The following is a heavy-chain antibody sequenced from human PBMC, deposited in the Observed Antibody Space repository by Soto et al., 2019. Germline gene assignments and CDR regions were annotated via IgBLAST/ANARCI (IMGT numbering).Heavy chain of an antibody. CDR1: GGSISSGDYY. V-gene: IGHV4-30-4*01. D-gene: IGHD3-16*01. CDR3: ARVYYDYVWGSYEPPNAFDI. J-gene: IGHJ3*02. CDR2: IYYSGST. Sequence: QVQLQESGPGLVKPSQTLSLTCTVSGGSISSGDYYWSWIRQPPGKGLEWIGYIYYSGSTYYNPSLKSRVTISVDTSKNQFSLKLSSVTAADTAVYYCARVYYDYVWGSYEPPNAFDIWGQGTMVTVSS.